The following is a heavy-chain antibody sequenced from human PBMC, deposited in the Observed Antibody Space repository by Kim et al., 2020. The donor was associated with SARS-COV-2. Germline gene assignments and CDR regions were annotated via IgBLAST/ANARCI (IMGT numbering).Heavy chain of an antibody. V-gene: IGHV1-69*13. CDR3: ASLLYYYDGDDAFDV. D-gene: IGHD2-8*01. CDR2: IIPISGTT. Sequence: SVKVSCKASGGTFSNYAISWVRQAPGQGLEWMGGIIPISGTTSYAQNFQGRVTITADESTHIAYMELSSLRSEDTAVYYCASLLYYYDGDDAFDVWGQGTMVTVSS. J-gene: IGHJ3*01. CDR1: GGTFSNYA.